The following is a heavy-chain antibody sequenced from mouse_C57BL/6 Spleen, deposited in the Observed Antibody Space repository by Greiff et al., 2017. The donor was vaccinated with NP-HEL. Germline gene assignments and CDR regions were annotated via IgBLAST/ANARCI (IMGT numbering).Heavy chain of an antibody. CDR3: ARSGKTPFDY. D-gene: IGHD1-3*01. J-gene: IGHJ2*01. CDR2: IYPGSGNT. Sequence: SGAELVRPGASVKLSCKASGYTFTDYYINWVKQRPGQGLEWIARIYPGSGNTYYNEKFKGKATLTAEKSSSTAYMQLSSLTSEDSAVYFCARSGKTPFDYWGQGTTLTVSS. CDR1: GYTFTDYY. V-gene: IGHV1-76*01.